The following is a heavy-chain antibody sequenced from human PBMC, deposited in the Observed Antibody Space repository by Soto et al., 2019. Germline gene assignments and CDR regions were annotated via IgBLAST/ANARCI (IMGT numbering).Heavy chain of an antibody. Sequence: ASVKVSCKASGYMFVTYGISWVRQAPGQGLEWMGWISAYNGNTKYAQNLQGRVTMTTDASTSTAYMEMRSLRSDDTAVYYCAKGHLWFGDDYWGQGTLVTVSS. V-gene: IGHV1-18*01. D-gene: IGHD3-10*01. J-gene: IGHJ4*02. CDR1: GYMFVTYG. CDR2: ISAYNGNT. CDR3: AKGHLWFGDDY.